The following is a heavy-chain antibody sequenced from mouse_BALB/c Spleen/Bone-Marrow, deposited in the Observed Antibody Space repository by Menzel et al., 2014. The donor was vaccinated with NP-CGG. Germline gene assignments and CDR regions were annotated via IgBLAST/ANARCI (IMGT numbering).Heavy chain of an antibody. CDR2: VYPGNSDA. CDR3: SRDNYAFAY. V-gene: IGHV1-5*01. Sequence: VQLQQSGTVLARPGASVKMSRKASGYSFTNYWMHWIKQRPGQGLEWVGAVYPGNSDARYNQKFKGKAKLTAVTSASIAYMELSSLTNEDSAVYYCSRDNYAFAYWGQGTLVTVSA. D-gene: IGHD2-4*01. J-gene: IGHJ3*01. CDR1: GYSFTNYW.